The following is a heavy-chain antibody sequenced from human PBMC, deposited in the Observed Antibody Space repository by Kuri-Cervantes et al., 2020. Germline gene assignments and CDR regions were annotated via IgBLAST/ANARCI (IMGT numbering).Heavy chain of an antibody. Sequence: GESLKISCAASGFTFSSYGMHWVRQAPGKGLEWVAVISYDGSNKYYADSVKGRFTVSRDNSKNTLYLQMNSLRPEDTAVYYCSRDFFALGDYGGNSMSCFDYWGQGTLVTVSS. J-gene: IGHJ4*02. V-gene: IGHV3-30*03. D-gene: IGHD4-23*01. CDR3: SRDFFALGDYGGNSMSCFDY. CDR1: GFTFSSYG. CDR2: ISYDGSNK.